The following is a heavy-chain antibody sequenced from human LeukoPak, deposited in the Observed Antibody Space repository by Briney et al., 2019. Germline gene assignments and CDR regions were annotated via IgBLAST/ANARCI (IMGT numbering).Heavy chain of an antibody. CDR2: IWYDGSNR. CDR1: GFTFSSYG. CDR3: ARDLAAAEEEDY. Sequence: GGSLRLSCAASGFTFSSYGMHWVRQAPGKGLEWVAVIWYDGSNRYYADSVKGRFTISRDNSKNTLYLQMNSLRAEDTAVYYCARDLAAAEEEDYWGQGTLVTVSS. D-gene: IGHD6-25*01. J-gene: IGHJ4*02. V-gene: IGHV3-33*01.